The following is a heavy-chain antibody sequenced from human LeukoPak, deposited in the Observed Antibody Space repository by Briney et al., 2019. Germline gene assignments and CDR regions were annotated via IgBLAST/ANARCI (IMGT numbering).Heavy chain of an antibody. J-gene: IGHJ3*02. CDR2: INPNSGGT. CDR1: GYTFTCYY. D-gene: IGHD1-26*01. V-gene: IGHV1-2*02. CDR3: ARVGVVATDAFDI. Sequence: ASVKVSCKASGYTFTCYYMHWVRQAPGQGLEWMGWINPNSGGTNYAQKFQGRVTMTRDTSISTAYMELSRLRSDDTAVYYCARVGVVATDAFDIWGQGTMVTVSS.